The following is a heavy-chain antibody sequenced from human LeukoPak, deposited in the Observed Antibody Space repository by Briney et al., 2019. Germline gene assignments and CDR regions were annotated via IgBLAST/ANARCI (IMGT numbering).Heavy chain of an antibody. CDR1: GGTFSSYA. CDR3: ARTTSSIAARGNWFDP. CDR2: IIPIFGTA. D-gene: IGHD6-6*01. Sequence: SVKVSCKASGGTFSSYAISWVRQAPGQGLEWMGGIIPIFGTANYAQKFQGRVTITTDESTSTAYMELSSLRSEDTAVYYCARTTSSIAARGNWFDPWGQGTLVTVSS. V-gene: IGHV1-69*05. J-gene: IGHJ5*02.